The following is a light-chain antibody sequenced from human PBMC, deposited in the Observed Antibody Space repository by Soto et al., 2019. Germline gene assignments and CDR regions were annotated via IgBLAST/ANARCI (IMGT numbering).Light chain of an antibody. V-gene: IGKV3-20*01. CDR1: QSVSSSY. CDR3: QQYGSSPIT. J-gene: IGKJ5*01. Sequence: EIVLTQSPGTLSLSPGERATLSCRASQSVSSSYLAWYQKKPGQAPRLLIYGASTRATGIPDRFSGNGSGTDFTLTISRLEPEDFAVYYCQQYGSSPITFGQGTRLETK. CDR2: GAS.